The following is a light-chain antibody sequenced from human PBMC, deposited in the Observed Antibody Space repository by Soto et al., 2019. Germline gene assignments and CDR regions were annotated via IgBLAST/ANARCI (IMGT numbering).Light chain of an antibody. J-gene: IGKJ1*01. V-gene: IGKV3D-15*01. CDR3: PQYVTSSWT. CDR1: QSVSSS. CDR2: GAS. Sequence: EIVMTQSPATLSVSPGERVSLSCRASQSVSSSLAWYQQKPGQAPRLLISGASNRASDIPDRFSGSGSWTDFTLTISRLEAEDFAVYYCPQYVTSSWTFGQGTKVDI.